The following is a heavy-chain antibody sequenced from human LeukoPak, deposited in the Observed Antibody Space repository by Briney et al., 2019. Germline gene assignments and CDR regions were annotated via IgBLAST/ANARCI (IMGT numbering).Heavy chain of an antibody. D-gene: IGHD2-2*01. CDR1: GGSISSSSYY. CDR3: ARGIVVVPAAIYNWFDP. J-gene: IGHJ5*02. V-gene: IGHV4-39*01. CDR2: IYYSGST. Sequence: SETLSLTCTVSGGSISSSSYYWGWIRQPPGKGLEWIGSIYYSGSTYYNPSLKSRVTISVDTSKNQFSLKLSSVTAADTAVYYCARGIVVVPAAIYNWFDPWGQGTLVTVSS.